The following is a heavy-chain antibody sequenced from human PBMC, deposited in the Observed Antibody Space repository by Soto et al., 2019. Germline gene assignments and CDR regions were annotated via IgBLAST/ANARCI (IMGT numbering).Heavy chain of an antibody. V-gene: IGHV3-23*01. D-gene: IGHD2-21*02. CDR3: AKASSCGGDCYSGWYYYYGMDV. Sequence: EVQLLESGGGLVQPGGSLRLSCAASGFTFSSYAMSWVRQAPGKGLEWVSAISGRGGSTYYVDSVKGRFTISRDNSKNTLFLQMNSLRAGDTAVYYCAKASSCGGDCYSGWYYYYGMDVWGQGTTVTVSS. CDR2: ISGRGGST. J-gene: IGHJ6*02. CDR1: GFTFSSYA.